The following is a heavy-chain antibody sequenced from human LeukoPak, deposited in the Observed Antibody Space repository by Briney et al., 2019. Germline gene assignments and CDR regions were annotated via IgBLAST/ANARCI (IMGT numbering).Heavy chain of an antibody. V-gene: IGHV4-39*02. CDR1: GGSIRTDGSY. J-gene: IGHJ6*02. Sequence: SETLSLTCTVSGGSIRTDGSYWAWIRQPPGKGLEWIGSIYIDGITHYNSSLQSRVTLSIDTSKNHFSLRLTSVTAADTAVFYCARLFTRAWEYRYGMDVWGQGTTVTVSS. CDR2: IYIDGIT. CDR3: ARLFTRAWEYRYGMDV. D-gene: IGHD1-26*01.